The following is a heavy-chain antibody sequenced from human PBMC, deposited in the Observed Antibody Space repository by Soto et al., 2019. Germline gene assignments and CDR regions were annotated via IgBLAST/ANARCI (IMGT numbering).Heavy chain of an antibody. J-gene: IGHJ6*02. CDR3: AVGAGYSSSLGYGMDV. V-gene: IGHV1-69*13. CDR1: GGTFSSYA. D-gene: IGHD6-6*01. CDR2: IIPIFGTA. Sequence: SVKVSCKASGGTFSSYAISWVRQAPGQGLEWMGGIIPIFGTANYAQKFQGRVTITADESTSTAYMELSSLRSEDTAVYYCAVGAGYSSSLGYGMDVWGQGTTVTVSS.